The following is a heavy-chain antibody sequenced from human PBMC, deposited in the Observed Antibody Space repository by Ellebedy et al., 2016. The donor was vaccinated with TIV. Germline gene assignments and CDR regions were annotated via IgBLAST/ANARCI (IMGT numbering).Heavy chain of an antibody. J-gene: IGHJ6*02. V-gene: IGHV1-69*06. CDR2: IIPIFGTA. D-gene: IGHD3-10*01. Sequence: SVKVSXXASGGTFSSYAISWVRQAPGQGLEWMGGIIPIFGTANYAQKFQGRVTITADKSTSTAYMELSSLRSEDTAVYYCARVWFGEGYYYGMDVWGQGTTVTVSS. CDR1: GGTFSSYA. CDR3: ARVWFGEGYYYGMDV.